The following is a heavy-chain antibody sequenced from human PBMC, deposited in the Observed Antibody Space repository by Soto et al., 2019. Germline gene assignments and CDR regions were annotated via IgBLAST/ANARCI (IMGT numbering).Heavy chain of an antibody. CDR1: GGTFSSYA. CDR3: ARGPRAGLYPHYYYGMDV. D-gene: IGHD2-8*01. CDR2: IIPIFGTA. J-gene: IGHJ6*02. V-gene: IGHV1-69*13. Sequence: SVKVSCKASGGTFSSYAISWVRQAPGQGLEWMGGIIPIFGTANYAQKFQGRVTITADESTSTAYMELSSLRSEDTAVYYCARGPRAGLYPHYYYGMDVWGQGTTVTVSS.